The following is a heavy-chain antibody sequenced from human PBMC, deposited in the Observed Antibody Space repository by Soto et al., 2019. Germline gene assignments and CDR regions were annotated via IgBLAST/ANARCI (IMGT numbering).Heavy chain of an antibody. CDR2: INNDGSTT. CDR1: GLTFSNYW. D-gene: IGHD4-17*01. Sequence: EVQLVESGGGLVQPGGSPRLSCEASGLTFSNYWMHWVRQAPGKGLMWVSRINNDGSTTTYADSVKGRFTISRDNAKNTLYLQMNSLRADDTAVYYCCSSGDYKFAYWGQGTLVTVSS. CDR3: CSSGDYKFAY. V-gene: IGHV3-74*01. J-gene: IGHJ4*02.